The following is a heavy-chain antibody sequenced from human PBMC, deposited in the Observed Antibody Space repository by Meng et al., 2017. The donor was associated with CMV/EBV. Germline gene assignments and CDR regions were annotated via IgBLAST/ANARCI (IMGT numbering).Heavy chain of an antibody. D-gene: IGHD2-2*01. V-gene: IGHV3-23*01. J-gene: IGHJ5*02. CDR2: ISGSGGST. CDR3: AKGYCSSTSCSLNGFDP. Sequence: FTFSSYAMSWVRQAPGKGLEWVSAISGSGGSTYYADSVKGRFTISRDNSKNTLYLQMNSLRAEDTAVYYCAKGYCSSTSCSLNGFDPWGQGTLVTVSS. CDR1: FTFSSYA.